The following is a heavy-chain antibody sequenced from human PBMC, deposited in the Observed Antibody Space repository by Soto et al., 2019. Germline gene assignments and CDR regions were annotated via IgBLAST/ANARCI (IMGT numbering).Heavy chain of an antibody. D-gene: IGHD6-19*01. V-gene: IGHV1-58*02. CDR1: GFTFTSSA. J-gene: IGHJ3*02. CDR3: AAGDSGWGAFDI. Sequence: GXXVKVSCKASGFTFTSSAMQWVRQARGQRLEWIGWIVVGSGNTNYAQKFQERVTITRDMSTSTAYMELSSMRSEDTAVYYCAAGDSGWGAFDIWGQGTMVTVSS. CDR2: IVVGSGNT.